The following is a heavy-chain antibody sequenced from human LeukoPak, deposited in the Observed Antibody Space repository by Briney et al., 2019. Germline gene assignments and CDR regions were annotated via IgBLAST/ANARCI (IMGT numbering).Heavy chain of an antibody. J-gene: IGHJ4*02. CDR3: ARHIPFDC. Sequence: GGSLRLSCVASGFTFSSYNMNWVRQAPGKGLEWVSYISSGSSTIYYADSVKGRFTISRDNAKNSLYLQMTSLRADDTAVYYCARHIPFDCWGQGTLVTVSS. D-gene: IGHD2-21*01. CDR1: GFTFSSYN. CDR2: ISSGSSTI. V-gene: IGHV3-48*01.